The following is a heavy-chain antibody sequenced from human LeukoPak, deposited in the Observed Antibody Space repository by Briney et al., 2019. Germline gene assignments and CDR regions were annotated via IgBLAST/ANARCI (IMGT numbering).Heavy chain of an antibody. CDR3: ARYSYSGSWQRVVHAFDI. D-gene: IGHD6-13*01. CDR1: GGSISNY. Sequence: SETLSLTCTVSGGSISNYWSWIRQPPGKGLEWIGYIYYTGSTTHNPSLKSRVTISVDTSKNQFSLKLSSVTAADTAVYYCARYSYSGSWQRVVHAFDIWGQGTMVTVSS. CDR2: IYYTGST. V-gene: IGHV4-59*01. J-gene: IGHJ3*02.